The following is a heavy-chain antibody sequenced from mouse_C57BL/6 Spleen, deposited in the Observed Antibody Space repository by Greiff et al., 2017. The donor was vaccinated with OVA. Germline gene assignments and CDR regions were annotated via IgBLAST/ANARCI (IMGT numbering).Heavy chain of an antibody. CDR1: GYTFTDYY. D-gene: IGHD1-1*01. CDR3: ARGDYYGSSLYYFDY. Sequence: QVQLQQSGAELVRPGASVKLSCKASGYTFTDYYINWVKQRPGQGLEWIARIYPGSGNTYYNEKFKGKATLTAEKSSSTAYMQLSSLTSEDSAVYFCARGDYYGSSLYYFDYWGQGTTLTVSS. J-gene: IGHJ2*01. V-gene: IGHV1-76*01. CDR2: IYPGSGNT.